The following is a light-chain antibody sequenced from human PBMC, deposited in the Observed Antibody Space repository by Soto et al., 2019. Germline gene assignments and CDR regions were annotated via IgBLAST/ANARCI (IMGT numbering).Light chain of an antibody. Sequence: QSALTQPASVSGSPGQSITLSCTGTSSDVGSYNLVSWYQHHPGKAPKLLIYEDTKRPSGVSNRFSGSKSGNTASLTISGLQSEDEADYYCCSYVGSSTFLYAFGTGTQLTVL. CDR1: SSDVGSYNL. CDR3: CSYVGSSTFLYA. CDR2: EDT. V-gene: IGLV2-23*02. J-gene: IGLJ1*01.